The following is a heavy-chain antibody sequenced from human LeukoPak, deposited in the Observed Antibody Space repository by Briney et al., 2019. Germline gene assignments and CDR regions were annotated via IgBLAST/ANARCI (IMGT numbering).Heavy chain of an antibody. Sequence: LRLSCAASGFTFSDYYMSWIRQPPGKGLEWIGYIYHSGSTYYNPSLKSRVTISVDRSKNQFSLKLSSVTAADTAVYYCARTSADYYDSSGYQEYYYYYYMDVWGKGTTVTVSS. CDR2: IYHSGST. V-gene: IGHV4-30-2*01. J-gene: IGHJ6*03. D-gene: IGHD3-22*01. CDR3: ARTSADYYDSSGYQEYYYYYYMDV. CDR1: GFTFSDYY.